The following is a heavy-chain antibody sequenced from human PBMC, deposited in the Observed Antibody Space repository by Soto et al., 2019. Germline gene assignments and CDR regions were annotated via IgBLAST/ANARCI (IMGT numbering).Heavy chain of an antibody. J-gene: IGHJ4*02. D-gene: IGHD3-22*01. Sequence: ASVKVSCKVSGYTLTELSMHWVRQAPGKGLEWMGGFDPEDGETIYAQKFQGRVTITSDTAASTAYMELSSLRSEDTAVYYCARDFSMVVVAPGYWGQGTLVTVSS. CDR2: FDPEDGET. CDR1: GYTLTELS. V-gene: IGHV1-24*01. CDR3: ARDFSMVVVAPGY.